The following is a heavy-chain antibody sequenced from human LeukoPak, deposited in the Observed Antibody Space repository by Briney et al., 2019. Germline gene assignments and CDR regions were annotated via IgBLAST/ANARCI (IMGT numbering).Heavy chain of an antibody. CDR2: IISKSSYI. CDR3: AIVEDYYDSSGDSAWDY. CDR1: GLTLSSYS. J-gene: IGHJ4*02. Sequence: PGGCQGLSCAVSGLTLSSYSMKWVRHAPGKGREWVSSIISKSSYIYYDDTVNGRVTTYRRNAKRSLYQQMLSLSAEDAAGYYCAIVEDYYDSSGDSAWDYWGQRTLVTVSS. V-gene: IGHV3-21*01. D-gene: IGHD3-22*01.